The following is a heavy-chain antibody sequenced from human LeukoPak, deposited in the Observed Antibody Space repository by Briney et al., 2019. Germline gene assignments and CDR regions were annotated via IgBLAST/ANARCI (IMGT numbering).Heavy chain of an antibody. CDR3: ARVGGYSSGWYYFDY. CDR2: IYYSGST. J-gene: IGHJ4*02. CDR1: GGSISSSSYY. D-gene: IGHD6-19*01. Sequence: PSETLSLTCTVSGGSISSSSYYWGWIRQPPGKGLEWVGNIYYSGSTYYNPSLKSRVTISVDTSKNQFSLKLTSVTAADTAVYYCARVGGYSSGWYYFDYWGQGTLVTVSS. V-gene: IGHV4-39*07.